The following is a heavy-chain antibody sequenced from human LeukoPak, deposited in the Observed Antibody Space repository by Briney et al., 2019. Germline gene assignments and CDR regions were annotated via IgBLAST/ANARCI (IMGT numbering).Heavy chain of an antibody. CDR3: AREALRQYSDYYDF. CDR1: GFTFSTYE. Sequence: GGSLRLSCAASGFTFSTYEMNWVRQAPGKGLEWISYISSSGVTIYYADSVKGRFTISRDNAKNSLYLQMNSLRAEDTALYYCAREALRQYSDYYDFWGQGTLVTVSS. J-gene: IGHJ4*02. V-gene: IGHV3-48*03. D-gene: IGHD4-11*01. CDR2: ISSSGVTI.